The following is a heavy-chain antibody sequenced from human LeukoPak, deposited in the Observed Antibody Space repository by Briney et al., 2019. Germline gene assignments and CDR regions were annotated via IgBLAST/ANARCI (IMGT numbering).Heavy chain of an antibody. CDR2: IRTKSDGETV. D-gene: IGHD3/OR15-3a*01. CDR3: TRDFSDYERPDYFDY. Sequence: PGGSLRLSCAASGFTFSSACLSWVRQAPGKGLEWVGRIRTKSDGETVDYAAPVKGRFTISRDDSKSIAYLQMNSLKTEDTAVYYCTRDFSDYERPDYFDYWGQGTLVTVSS. V-gene: IGHV3-15*07. J-gene: IGHJ4*02. CDR1: GFTFSSAC.